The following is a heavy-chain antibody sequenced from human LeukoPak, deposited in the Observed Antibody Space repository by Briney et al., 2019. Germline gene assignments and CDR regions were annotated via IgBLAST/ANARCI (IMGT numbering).Heavy chain of an antibody. V-gene: IGHV3-49*04. CDR3: TRPSIAAAGIVDY. D-gene: IGHD6-13*01. CDR1: GFTFRSYV. Sequence: PGGSLRLSCAASGFTFRSYVMSWVRQAPGKGLEWVGFIRSKAYGGTTEYAASVKGRFTISRDDSKSIAYLQMNSLKTEDTAVYYCTRPSIAAAGIVDYWGQGTLVTVSS. CDR2: IRSKAYGGTT. J-gene: IGHJ4*02.